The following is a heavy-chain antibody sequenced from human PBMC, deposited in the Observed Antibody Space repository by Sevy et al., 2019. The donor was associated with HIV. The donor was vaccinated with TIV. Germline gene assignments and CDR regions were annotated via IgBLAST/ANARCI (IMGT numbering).Heavy chain of an antibody. J-gene: IGHJ6*02. D-gene: IGHD3-3*01. V-gene: IGHV1-69*13. CDR2: IIPIFGTA. Sequence: ASVKVSCKASGGTFSSYAISWVRQAPGQGLEWMGGIIPIFGTANYAQKFQGRVTITADESTSTAYMELSSLRSEDTAVYYCARSPRRFLEGPPDVNPDYYYGMDVWGQGTTVTVSS. CDR1: GGTFSSYA. CDR3: ARSPRRFLEGPPDVNPDYYYGMDV.